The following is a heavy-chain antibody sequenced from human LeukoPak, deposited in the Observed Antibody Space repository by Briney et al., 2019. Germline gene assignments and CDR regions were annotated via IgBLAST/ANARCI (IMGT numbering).Heavy chain of an antibody. D-gene: IGHD5-18*01. CDR1: GGSFSGYY. V-gene: IGHV4-34*01. J-gene: IGHJ4*02. CDR3: ARGSRRYSYGLEC. Sequence: SETLSLTCAVYGGSFSGYYWSWIRQPPGKGLEWIGEINHSGSTNYNPSLKSRVTISVDTSKDQFSLKLSSVTAADTAVYYCARGSRRYSYGLECWGQGTLVTVSS. CDR2: INHSGST.